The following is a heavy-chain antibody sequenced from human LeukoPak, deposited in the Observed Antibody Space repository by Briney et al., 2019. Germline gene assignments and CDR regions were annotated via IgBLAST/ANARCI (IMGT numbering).Heavy chain of an antibody. CDR3: ARTRGNNYQFDF. CDR2: ISSSSSYT. CDR1: GFTLSDYY. D-gene: IGHD4-23*01. J-gene: IGHJ4*02. Sequence: GGSLRLSRAASGFTLSDYYMSWIRQAPGKGLEWVSYISSSSSYTNYADSVKGRLTISRDNAKNSLYLQMNSLRAEDTAVFYCARTRGNNYQFDFWGQGTPVTVSS. V-gene: IGHV3-11*03.